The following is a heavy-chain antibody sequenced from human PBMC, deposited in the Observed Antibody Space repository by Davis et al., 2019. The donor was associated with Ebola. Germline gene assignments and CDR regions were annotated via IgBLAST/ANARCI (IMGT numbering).Heavy chain of an antibody. D-gene: IGHD2-21*01. Sequence: GESLKISCAASGFTFSSYGMHWVRQAPGKGLEWVSAISGSGGSTYYADSVKGRFTISRDNSKNTLYLQMNSLRAEDTAVYYCAKDRERIVVVIAIYYFDYWGQGTLVTVSS. CDR3: AKDRERIVVVIAIYYFDY. CDR1: GFTFSSYG. J-gene: IGHJ4*02. CDR2: ISGSGGST. V-gene: IGHV3-23*01.